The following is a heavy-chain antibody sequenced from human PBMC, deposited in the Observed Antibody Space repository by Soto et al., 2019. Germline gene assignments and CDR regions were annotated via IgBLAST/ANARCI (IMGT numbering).Heavy chain of an antibody. V-gene: IGHV3-13*01. CDR2: IGTAGDT. CDR1: GFTFSSYD. D-gene: IGHD1-26*01. Sequence: GGSLRLSCAASGFTFSSYDMHWVRQATGKGLEWVSAIGTAGDTYYPGSVRGQFTISRENAKNSLYLQMNSLRAGDTAVYYCARGLSGSQPDDAFDIWGQGTMVTVSS. J-gene: IGHJ3*02. CDR3: ARGLSGSQPDDAFDI.